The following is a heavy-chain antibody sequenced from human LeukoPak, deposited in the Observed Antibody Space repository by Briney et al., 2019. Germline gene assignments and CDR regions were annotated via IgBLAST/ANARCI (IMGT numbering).Heavy chain of an antibody. J-gene: IGHJ6*03. CDR1: GYTFTGYY. V-gene: IGHV1-18*04. Sequence: GASVKVSCKASGYTFTGYYMHWVRQAPGQGLEWMGWISPYNYNTNYAQNLQGRVTMTTDTSTSTAYMELRSLRSDDTAVYYCAREYYDILSGYLEPGDYYYYDYMDVWGKGTTVTVSS. D-gene: IGHD3-9*01. CDR3: AREYYDILSGYLEPGDYYYYDYMDV. CDR2: ISPYNYNT.